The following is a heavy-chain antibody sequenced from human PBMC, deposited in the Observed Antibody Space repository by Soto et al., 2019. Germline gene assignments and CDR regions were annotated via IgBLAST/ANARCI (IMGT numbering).Heavy chain of an antibody. CDR2: IIPILGIA. V-gene: IGHV1-69*04. J-gene: IGHJ5*02. CDR1: GGTFSSYT. Sequence: SVKVSCKASGGTFSSYTISWVRQAPGQRLEWMGKIIPILGIANYAQKFQGRVTITADKSTSTAYMELSSLRSEDTAVYYCARDKSFYCSGGSCSNWFDPWGQGTLVTVSS. CDR3: ARDKSFYCSGGSCSNWFDP. D-gene: IGHD2-15*01.